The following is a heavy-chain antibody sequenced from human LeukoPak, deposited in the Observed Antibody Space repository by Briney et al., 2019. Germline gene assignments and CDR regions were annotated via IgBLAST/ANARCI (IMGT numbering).Heavy chain of an antibody. D-gene: IGHD2-15*01. CDR3: AKGSYCSGGDCYGYYMDV. V-gene: IGHV4-59*01. CDR1: GGPLSYYY. Sequence: PSETLSLTCTVSGGPLSYYYWSWIRQPPGKGLEWIGYFSSSGGTNYNPSLKSRLTISVDTSKNQVSLNLRSVTAADAAVYYCAKGSYCSGGDCYGYYMDVWGKGTTVAVSS. J-gene: IGHJ6*03. CDR2: FSSSGGT.